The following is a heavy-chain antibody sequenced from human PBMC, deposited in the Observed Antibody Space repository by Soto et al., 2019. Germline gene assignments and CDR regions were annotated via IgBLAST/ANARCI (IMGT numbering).Heavy chain of an antibody. CDR1: GFTFSSYA. D-gene: IGHD2-21*01. CDR3: AKLPPCGGDCYDY. Sequence: GGSLRLSCAASGFTFSSYAMSWVSPAPGKGLEWVSAISGSGGSTYYADSVKGRFTISRDNSKNTLYLQMNSLRAEDTAVYYCAKLPPCGGDCYDYWGQGTLVTVSS. V-gene: IGHV3-23*01. J-gene: IGHJ4*02. CDR2: ISGSGGST.